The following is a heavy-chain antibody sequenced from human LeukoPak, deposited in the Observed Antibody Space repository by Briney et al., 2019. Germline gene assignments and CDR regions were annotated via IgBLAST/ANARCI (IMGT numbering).Heavy chain of an antibody. CDR2: ISAYNGNT. V-gene: IGHV1-18*01. J-gene: IGHJ3*02. Sequence: ASVKVSCKASGYTFTSYGISWVRQAPGQGLEWMGWISAYNGNTNYAQRLQGRVTMTTDTSTSTAYMELRSLRSDDTAVYYCARDSGSYPHDAFDIWGRGTMVTVSS. D-gene: IGHD1-26*01. CDR1: GYTFTSYG. CDR3: ARDSGSYPHDAFDI.